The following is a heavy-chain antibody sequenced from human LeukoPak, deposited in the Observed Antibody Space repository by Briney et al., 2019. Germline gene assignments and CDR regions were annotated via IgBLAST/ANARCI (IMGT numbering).Heavy chain of an antibody. Sequence: GGSVRLFCAACGFPFSRYGMQWVREARGKGVEGVAVISYEGSNKYHADSVKGRFTISRDNSKNTLYLQMNSLRAEDMAVYYCAKGWDAEWDDWGQGTLVTVSS. CDR1: GFPFSRYG. J-gene: IGHJ4*02. CDR3: AKGWDAEWDD. V-gene: IGHV3-30*18. D-gene: IGHD3-3*01. CDR2: ISYEGSNK.